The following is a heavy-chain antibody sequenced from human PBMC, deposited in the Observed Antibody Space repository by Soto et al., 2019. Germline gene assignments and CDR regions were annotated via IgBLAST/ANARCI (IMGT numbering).Heavy chain of an antibody. V-gene: IGHV3-64D*06. CDR1: GFIFSEST. Sequence: GGSLRLSCSASGFIFSESTIYWVRQVPGKGLEAISAVSTSGRSTYYADSVKDRFTISRDNSKNTLFLQMGSLRPEDAAIYYCVKQAHGLDGVAFDYWGQGTQVTVSS. D-gene: IGHD2-15*01. J-gene: IGHJ4*02. CDR3: VKQAHGLDGVAFDY. CDR2: VSTSGRST.